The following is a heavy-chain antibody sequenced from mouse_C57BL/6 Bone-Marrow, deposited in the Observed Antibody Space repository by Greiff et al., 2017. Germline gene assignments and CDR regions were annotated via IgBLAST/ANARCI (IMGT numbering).Heavy chain of an antibody. CDR1: GYTFTDYE. CDR2: IDPETGGT. J-gene: IGHJ1*03. V-gene: IGHV1-15*01. D-gene: IGHD2-5*01. Sequence: QVQLQQSGAELVRPGASVTLSCKASGYTFTDYEMHWVKQTPVHGLEWIGAIDPETGGTAYNQKFKGKAILTADQSSSTAYMELRSLTSEDSAVYYWTREKVYYSNYHWYFDVWGTGTTVTVAS. CDR3: TREKVYYSNYHWYFDV.